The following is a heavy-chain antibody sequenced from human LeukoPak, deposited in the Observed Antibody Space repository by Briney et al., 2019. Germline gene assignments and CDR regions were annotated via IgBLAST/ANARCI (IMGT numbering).Heavy chain of an antibody. J-gene: IGHJ1*01. D-gene: IGHD2-15*01. CDR3: ARDYCSGGSCYSNFQH. V-gene: IGHV1-2*02. Sequence: ASVKVSCKASGYTFTGYYMHWVRQAPGQGLEWIGWINPNSGGTNYAQKFQGRVTMTRDTSISTAYMELSRLRSDDTAVYYCARDYCSGGSCYSNFQHWGQGTLVTVSS. CDR1: GYTFTGYY. CDR2: INPNSGGT.